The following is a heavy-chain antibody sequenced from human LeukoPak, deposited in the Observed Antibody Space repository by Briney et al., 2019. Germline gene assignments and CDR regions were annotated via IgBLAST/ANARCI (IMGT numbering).Heavy chain of an antibody. Sequence: PTGGSLRLSCAASGFTFSNYAMHWVRQAPGKGLEWVAVIAYDGSTKYYADSVKGRFTLSRDNSKNTLNLQMNSLRAEDTAVYFCARGSVSSSWPDGFDIWGQGTMVTVSS. V-gene: IGHV3-30*04. J-gene: IGHJ3*02. CDR3: ARGSVSSSWPDGFDI. CDR2: IAYDGSTK. CDR1: GFTFSNYA. D-gene: IGHD6-13*01.